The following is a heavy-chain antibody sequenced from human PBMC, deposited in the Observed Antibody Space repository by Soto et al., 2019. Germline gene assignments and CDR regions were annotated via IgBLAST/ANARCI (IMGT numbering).Heavy chain of an antibody. CDR2: IYSSGST. CDR1: GASISSGTYY. Sequence: SETLSLTCTVFGASISSGTYYWSWIRQPAGKGLEYIGRIYSSGSTNYNPSLKSRVTMSVDTSKNQFSLKLTSVTAADTAVYYCARGNGDYVDYWGPGTLVTVSS. V-gene: IGHV4-61*02. D-gene: IGHD4-17*01. J-gene: IGHJ4*02. CDR3: ARGNGDYVDY.